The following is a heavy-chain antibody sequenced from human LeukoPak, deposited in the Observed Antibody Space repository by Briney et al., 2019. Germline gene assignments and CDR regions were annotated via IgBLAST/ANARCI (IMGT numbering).Heavy chain of an antibody. CDR3: ARDLGYYGSGSYSS. CDR2: ISRSGSTK. D-gene: IGHD3-10*01. CDR1: GFTFSDYN. J-gene: IGHJ5*02. V-gene: IGHV3-11*04. Sequence: GGSLRLSCAASGFTFSDYNMRWIRQAPGKGLEWVSSISRSGSTKYYADSVKGRFTISRDNAKKSLDLQMNSLRAEDTAVYYCARDLGYYGSGSYSSWGQGTLVTVSS.